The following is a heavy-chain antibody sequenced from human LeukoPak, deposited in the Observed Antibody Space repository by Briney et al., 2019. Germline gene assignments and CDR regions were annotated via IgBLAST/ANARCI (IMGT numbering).Heavy chain of an antibody. J-gene: IGHJ5*02. Sequence: SETLSLTCTVSGGSISSSSYYWGWIRQPPGKGLEWIGDISYSGSTYYNPSLKSRVTISVDTSKNQFSLKLSSVTATDTAVYYCASGGSSSWYRWFDPWGQGTLDTVSS. CDR3: ASGGSSSWYRWFDP. CDR1: GGSISSSSYY. CDR2: ISYSGST. D-gene: IGHD6-13*01. V-gene: IGHV4-39*01.